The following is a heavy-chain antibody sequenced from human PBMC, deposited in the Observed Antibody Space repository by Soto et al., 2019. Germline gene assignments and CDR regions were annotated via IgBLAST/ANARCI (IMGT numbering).Heavy chain of an antibody. Sequence: EVQLVESGGGLVQPGGSLRVSCAASGFTFSSYNMNWVRQAPGKGLEWVSYISSSSSTIYYADSVKGRFTISRDNAKNSLYLQMNSLRDEDTAVYYCARPRGYSYVLPDYWGPGTLVTVSS. CDR1: GFTFSSYN. V-gene: IGHV3-48*02. J-gene: IGHJ4*02. D-gene: IGHD5-18*01. CDR2: ISSSSSTI. CDR3: ARPRGYSYVLPDY.